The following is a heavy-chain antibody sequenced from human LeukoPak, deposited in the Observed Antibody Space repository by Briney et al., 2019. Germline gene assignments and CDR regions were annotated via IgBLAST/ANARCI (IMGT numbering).Heavy chain of an antibody. D-gene: IGHD2-2*01. CDR3: ARASDAPASI. Sequence: GGSLRLSCAVSGFTFSDYYMSWIRQAPGKGLEWVSYISSGGSTISHADSVKGRFTISRDNAENSLYLQMNSLRAEDTAVYYCARASDAPASIWGQGILVTVSS. J-gene: IGHJ4*02. CDR1: GFTFSDYY. V-gene: IGHV3-11*04. CDR2: ISSGGSTI.